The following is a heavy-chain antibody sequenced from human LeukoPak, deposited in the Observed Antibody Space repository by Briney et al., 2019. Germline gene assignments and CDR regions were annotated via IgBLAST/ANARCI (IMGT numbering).Heavy chain of an antibody. CDR1: GYTFTDYY. J-gene: IGHJ4*02. CDR2: INPNSGGT. CDR3: ARANFPYCSSTSCLFDY. Sequence: ASVKVSCKASGYTFTDYYMHWVRLAPGQGLEWMGWINPNSGGTNYVQKFQGWVTMTRDTSINTAYMELSRLTSDDTAAYYCARANFPYCSSTSCLFDYWGQGTLVTVSS. D-gene: IGHD2-2*01. V-gene: IGHV1-2*04.